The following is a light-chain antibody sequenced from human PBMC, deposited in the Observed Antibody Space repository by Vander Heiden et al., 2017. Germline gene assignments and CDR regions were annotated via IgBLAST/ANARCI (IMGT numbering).Light chain of an antibody. J-gene: IGKJ1*01. CDR2: FGT. CDR3: RQALQSPWT. Sequence: DIVMTQSPLSLPVTPGEPASIACRSRQSLLHSNGYNLLDWYLQKRGQSPQLLNYFGTNRAAGVPDRISGSGSGTDFTLRISRVEAEDVVVYYCRQALQSPWTFGQGTKVEIK. CDR1: QSLLHSNGYNL. V-gene: IGKV2-28*01.